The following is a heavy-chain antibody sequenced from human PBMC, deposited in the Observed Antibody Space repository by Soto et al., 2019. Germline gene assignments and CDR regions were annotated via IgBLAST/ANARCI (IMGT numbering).Heavy chain of an antibody. Sequence: SQTLSLTCAISGDSVASNSAAWNWIRQSPSRGLEWLGRTYYRSKWYNDYAVSVKSRITINPDTSKNQFSLQPNSVSPEDTAVYYCARDVSPLWFGESTNWFDPWGQGTLVTGSS. V-gene: IGHV6-1*01. J-gene: IGHJ5*02. CDR1: GDSVASNSAA. D-gene: IGHD3-10*01. CDR3: ARDVSPLWFGESTNWFDP. CDR2: TYYRSKWYN.